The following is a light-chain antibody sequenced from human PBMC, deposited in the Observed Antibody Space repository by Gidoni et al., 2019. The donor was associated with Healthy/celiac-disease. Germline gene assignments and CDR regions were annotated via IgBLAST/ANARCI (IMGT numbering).Light chain of an antibody. CDR3: QQSYSTLLYT. Sequence: DIQTTQSSSSLSASVGDIVIITCRASQGIRSYLNCYQQKPGKAPKLLIYAASSLQSGVTSRCSGSGSGRDFTLTISSLQHEDVATYYCQQSYSTLLYTFGHGTKVDIK. CDR1: QGIRSY. J-gene: IGKJ3*01. CDR2: AAS. V-gene: IGKV1-39*01.